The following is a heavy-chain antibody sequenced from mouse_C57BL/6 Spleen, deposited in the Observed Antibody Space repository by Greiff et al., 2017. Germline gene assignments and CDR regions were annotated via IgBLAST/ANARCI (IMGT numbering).Heavy chain of an antibody. V-gene: IGHV1-26*01. CDR2: INPNNGGT. CDR1: GYTFTDYY. CDR3: ARGDYEYYFDY. J-gene: IGHJ2*01. Sequence: EVMLQQSGPELVKPGASVKISCKASGYTFTDYYMNWVKQSHGKSLEWIGDINPNNGGTSYNQKFKGKATLTVDKSSSTAYMELRSLTSEDSAVYYCARGDYEYYFDYWGQGTTLTVSS. D-gene: IGHD2-4*01.